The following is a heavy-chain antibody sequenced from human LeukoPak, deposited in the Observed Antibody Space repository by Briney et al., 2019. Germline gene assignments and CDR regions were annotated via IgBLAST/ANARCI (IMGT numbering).Heavy chain of an antibody. CDR1: GFTFSSYA. Sequence: GGSPRLSCAASGFTFSSYAMTWVRQAPGKGLECVSTITGGGTNTYYADSVRGRFTISRDNAKNSLYLQMNSLRAEDTAVYYCARVPSDYWGQGTLVTVSS. V-gene: IGHV3-21*01. CDR3: ARVPSDY. J-gene: IGHJ4*02. CDR2: ITGGGTNT.